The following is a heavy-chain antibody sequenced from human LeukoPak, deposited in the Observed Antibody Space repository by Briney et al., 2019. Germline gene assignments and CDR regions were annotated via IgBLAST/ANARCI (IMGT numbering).Heavy chain of an antibody. Sequence: SETLSLTCTVSGGSISSGGYYWSWIRQHPGKGREWIGYIYYSGSTYYNPSLKSRVTIVVDTSKNQFYLKLSSVTAADTAVYYCARGPHYGILTGYPFDYWGQGTLVTVSS. J-gene: IGHJ4*02. V-gene: IGHV4-31*03. CDR2: IYYSGST. D-gene: IGHD3-9*01. CDR3: ARGPHYGILTGYPFDY. CDR1: GGSISSGGYY.